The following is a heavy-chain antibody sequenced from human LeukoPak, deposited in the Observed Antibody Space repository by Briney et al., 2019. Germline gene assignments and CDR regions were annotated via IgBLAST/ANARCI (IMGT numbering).Heavy chain of an antibody. CDR1: GGSISSGGYS. CDR3: ARQLYSGSYYPWGY. V-gene: IGHV4-30-4*07. CDR2: IYYSGST. Sequence: SQTLSLTCAVSGGSISSGGYSWSWIRQPPGKGLEWIGYIYYSGSTNYNPSLKSRVTISVDTSKNEFSLKLSSVTAADTAVYYCARQLYSGSYYPWGYWGQGTLVTVSS. J-gene: IGHJ4*02. D-gene: IGHD1-26*01.